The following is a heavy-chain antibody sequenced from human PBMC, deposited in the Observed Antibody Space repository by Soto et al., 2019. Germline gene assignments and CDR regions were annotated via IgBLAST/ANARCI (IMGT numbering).Heavy chain of an antibody. CDR3: ARGTAAATFDL. D-gene: IGHD2-2*01. CDR1: GGFLNNFY. J-gene: IGHJ4*02. CDR2: IHDSGST. V-gene: IGHV4-59*01. Sequence: QVQLQESGPGLVKPSETLSLTCTVSGGFLNNFYWSWIRQPPGKGLEWIAYIHDSGSTNYNASLKSRVTITLDSSKTQCALKMSSVTATDTAVYSCARGTAAATFDLWGQGPLVTVSS.